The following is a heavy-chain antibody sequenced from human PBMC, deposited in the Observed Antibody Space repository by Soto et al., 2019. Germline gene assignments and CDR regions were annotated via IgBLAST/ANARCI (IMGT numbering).Heavy chain of an antibody. D-gene: IGHD6-19*01. CDR1: GASFSGYY. Sequence: SETLSLTYAVYGASFSGYYWSWIRQPPGKGLEWIGEINHSGSTNYNPSLKSRVTISVDTSKNQFSLKLSSVTAADTAVYYCARRAVARSIYSYYGIDVWGQGTTVT. CDR3: ARRAVARSIYSYYGIDV. V-gene: IGHV4-34*01. CDR2: INHSGST. J-gene: IGHJ6*02.